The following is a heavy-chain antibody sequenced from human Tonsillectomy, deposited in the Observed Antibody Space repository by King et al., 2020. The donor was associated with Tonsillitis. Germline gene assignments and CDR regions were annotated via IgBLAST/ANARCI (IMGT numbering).Heavy chain of an antibody. V-gene: IGHV4-34*01. CDR3: ARVRPNYGSGSYYYYFYYMDV. Sequence: VQLQQWGAGLLKPSETLSLTCAVYDGSFSGYYWSWIRQPPGKGLEWIGEINHSGSTTYNPSLKSRVTISVDTSKNQFSLKLSSVTAADTAVYYCARVRPNYGSGSYYYYFYYMDVWGKGTTVTVSS. CDR2: INHSGST. CDR1: DGSFSGYY. J-gene: IGHJ6*03. D-gene: IGHD3-10*01.